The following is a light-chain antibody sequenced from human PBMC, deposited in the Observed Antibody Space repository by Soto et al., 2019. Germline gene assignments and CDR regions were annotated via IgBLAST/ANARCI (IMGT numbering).Light chain of an antibody. CDR1: QSVSSN. CDR3: QQYHKWPIT. V-gene: IGKV3-15*01. CDR2: DAS. J-gene: IGKJ1*01. Sequence: IVMSQSPATLSVSPGESATLSCRASQSVSSNLAWHQQKPGQAPRILMYDASTRATGISARFSGSGSGTEFTLTISSLQSEDFAVYYCQQYHKWPITFGQGTKVDIK.